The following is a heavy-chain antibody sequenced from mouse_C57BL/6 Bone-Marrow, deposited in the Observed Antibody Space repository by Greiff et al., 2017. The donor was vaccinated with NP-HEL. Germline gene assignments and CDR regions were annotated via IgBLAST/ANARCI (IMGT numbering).Heavy chain of an antibody. D-gene: IGHD4-1*01. V-gene: IGHV3-6*01. Sequence: VQLQQSGPGLVKPSQSLSLTCSVTGYSITSGYYWNWIRQFPGNKLEWMGYISYDGSNNYNPSLKNRISITRDTSKNQFFLKLNSVTTEDTATYYCARDLGGYWGQGTTLTVSS. CDR1: GYSITSGYY. CDR3: ARDLGGY. J-gene: IGHJ2*01. CDR2: ISYDGSN.